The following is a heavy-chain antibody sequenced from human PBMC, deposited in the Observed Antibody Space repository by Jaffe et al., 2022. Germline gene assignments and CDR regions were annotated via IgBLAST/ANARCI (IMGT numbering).Heavy chain of an antibody. CDR2: IYHSGST. D-gene: IGHD3-22*01. CDR3: ARDQRKFPLIVVVHNWFDP. V-gene: IGHV4-38-2*02. J-gene: IGHJ5*02. CDR1: GYSISSGYY. Sequence: QVQLQESGPGLVKPSETLSLTCAVSGYSISSGYYWGWIRQPPGKGLEWIGSIYHSGSTYYNPSLKSRVTISVDTSKNQFSLKLSSVTAADTAVYYCARDQRKFPLIVVVHNWFDPWGQGTLVTVSS.